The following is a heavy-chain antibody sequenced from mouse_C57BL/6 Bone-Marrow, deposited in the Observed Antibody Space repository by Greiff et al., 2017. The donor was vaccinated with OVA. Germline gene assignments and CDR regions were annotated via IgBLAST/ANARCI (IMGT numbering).Heavy chain of an antibody. V-gene: IGHV1-55*01. D-gene: IGHD2-1*01. J-gene: IGHJ2*01. CDR1: GYTFTSYW. CDR3: ARSGVYGNYPYYFDY. Sequence: VQLQQPGAELVKPGASVKMSCKASGYTFTSYWITWVKQRPGQGLEWIGDIYPGSGSTNYNEKFKSKATLTVDTSSSTAYIQLSSLTSEDSAFYSCARSGVYGNYPYYFDYWGQGTTLTVSS. CDR2: IYPGSGST.